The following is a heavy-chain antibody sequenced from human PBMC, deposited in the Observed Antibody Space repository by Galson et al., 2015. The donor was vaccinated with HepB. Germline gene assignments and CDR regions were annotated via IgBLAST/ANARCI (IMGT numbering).Heavy chain of an antibody. CDR2: ISHSGST. J-gene: IGHJ6*02. Sequence: ETLSLTCAVYGGPFSGYFWTWIRQSPGKGLEWIGEISHSGSTNNNPSLVSRVTISIETSKNQFSLNLHSVTAADTAVYYGARGRKREYHGSGRTLMTLRYTMDVWGQGTTVTVS. V-gene: IGHV4-34*01. CDR1: GGPFSGYF. D-gene: IGHD3-10*01. CDR3: ARGRKREYHGSGRTLMTLRYTMDV.